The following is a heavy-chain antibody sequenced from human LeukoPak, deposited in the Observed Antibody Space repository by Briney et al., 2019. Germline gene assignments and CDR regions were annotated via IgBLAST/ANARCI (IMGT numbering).Heavy chain of an antibody. V-gene: IGHV3-30*02. Sequence: PGGSLRLSCAASGFTVSIYAMSWVRQAPGKGLEWVAFIRNDGSNEYYPDSVKGRFTISRDNSRNTLYLQMNSLRDEDTAVYYCAKGGSASHNWFDPWGQGTLVTVSS. CDR3: AKGGSASHNWFDP. CDR2: IRNDGSNE. CDR1: GFTVSIYA. J-gene: IGHJ5*02. D-gene: IGHD2-15*01.